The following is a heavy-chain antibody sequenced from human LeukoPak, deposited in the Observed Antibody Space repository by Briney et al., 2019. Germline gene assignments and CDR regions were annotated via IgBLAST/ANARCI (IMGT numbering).Heavy chain of an antibody. J-gene: IGHJ3*02. V-gene: IGHV4-61*02. CDR1: GNSISSGDNY. CDR2: IYTSGST. D-gene: IGHD6-19*01. Sequence: SETLSLTCTVSGNSISSGDNYWSWIRQPAGKGLEWIGRIYTSGSTNYNPSLKSRVTISVDTSKNQSSLRLSSVTAADTAVYYCARAASGWSNDAFDIWGQGTMVTVSS. CDR3: ARAASGWSNDAFDI.